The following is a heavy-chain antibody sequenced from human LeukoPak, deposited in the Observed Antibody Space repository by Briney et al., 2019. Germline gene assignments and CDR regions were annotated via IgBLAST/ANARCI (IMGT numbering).Heavy chain of an antibody. CDR2: FKSDGSST. V-gene: IGHV3-74*01. CDR3: ARDRGSDDWFDP. D-gene: IGHD6-25*01. Sequence: GGSLRLSCAASGFTFSNYWMHWVRQAPGKGLVWVSRFKSDGSSTNYADSVKGRFTISRDNAKNTLYLQMNSLRAEDTAVYYCARDRGSDDWFDPWGQGTLVTVSS. CDR1: GFTFSNYW. J-gene: IGHJ5*02.